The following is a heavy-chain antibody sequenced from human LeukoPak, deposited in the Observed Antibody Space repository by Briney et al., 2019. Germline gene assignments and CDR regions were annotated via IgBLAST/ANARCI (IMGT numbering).Heavy chain of an antibody. CDR2: ISYDGSNK. Sequence: GGSLRLSCAASGFTFSSYGMNWVRQAPGKGLEWVAVISYDGSNKYYADSVKGRFTISRDNSKNTLYLQMNSLRAEDTAVYYCAKLSTPATKYYYYYGMDVWGQGTTVTVSS. V-gene: IGHV3-30*18. CDR3: AKLSTPATKYYYYYGMDV. J-gene: IGHJ6*02. D-gene: IGHD2-2*01. CDR1: GFTFSSYG.